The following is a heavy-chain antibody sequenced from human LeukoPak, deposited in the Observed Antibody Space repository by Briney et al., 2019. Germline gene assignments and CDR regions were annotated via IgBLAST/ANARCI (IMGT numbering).Heavy chain of an antibody. Sequence: GASVKVSCKASGYTFTSYAMNWVRQAPGQGLEWMGGIIPIFGTANYAQKFQGRVTITADESTSTAYMELSSLRSEDTAVYYCARDQKDRDAFDIWGQGTMVTVSS. V-gene: IGHV1-69*13. CDR1: GYTFTSYA. CDR3: ARDQKDRDAFDI. CDR2: IIPIFGTA. J-gene: IGHJ3*02. D-gene: IGHD2-15*01.